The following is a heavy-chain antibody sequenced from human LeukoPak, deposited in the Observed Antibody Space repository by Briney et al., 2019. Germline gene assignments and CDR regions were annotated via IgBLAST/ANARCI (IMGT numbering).Heavy chain of an antibody. D-gene: IGHD1-26*01. CDR1: GGSISSYY. V-gene: IGHV4-59*01. CDR3: AREVGARFDY. J-gene: IGHJ4*02. Sequence: SETLSLTCTVSGGSISSYYWSWIRQPPGKGLEWIGYTYYSGSTNYNPSLKSRVTISVDTSENQFSLKLSSVTAADTAVYYCAREVGARFDYWGQGTLVTVSS. CDR2: TYYSGST.